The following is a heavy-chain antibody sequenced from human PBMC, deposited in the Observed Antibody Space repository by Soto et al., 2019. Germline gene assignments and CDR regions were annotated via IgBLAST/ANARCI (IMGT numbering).Heavy chain of an antibody. J-gene: IGHJ4*01. V-gene: IGHV4-4*08. D-gene: IGHD3-9*01. CDR2: LSKTGNT. CDR1: GGSMSSFF. Sequence: SETLSLTCTVSGGSMSSFFRSWIRQPPGGGLEYIGYLSKTGNTNYNPSFKSRVTISGDTSKNQFSLKLNSVTAADTAVYYCARLKMWAGYSRGTSDYWGHGSLVTVSS. CDR3: ARLKMWAGYSRGTSDY.